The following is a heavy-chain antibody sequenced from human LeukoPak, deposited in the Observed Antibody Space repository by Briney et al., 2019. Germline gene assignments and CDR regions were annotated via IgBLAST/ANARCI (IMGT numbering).Heavy chain of an antibody. J-gene: IGHJ4*02. D-gene: IGHD1-20*01. CDR1: GFTFSSYA. CDR2: ISYEGSNK. Sequence: GGSLRLSCAASGFTFSSYAMHWVRQAPGKGLEWGAVISYEGSNKYYADSVKGRFTVSRDNAKNSLFLQMNSLRAEDTAVYFCVRDRGGGNWLDYWGQGTLVTVSS. V-gene: IGHV3-30*03. CDR3: VRDRGGGNWLDY.